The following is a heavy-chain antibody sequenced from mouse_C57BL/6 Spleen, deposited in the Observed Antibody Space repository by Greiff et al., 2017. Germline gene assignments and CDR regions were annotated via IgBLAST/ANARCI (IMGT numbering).Heavy chain of an antibody. V-gene: IGHV1-22*01. D-gene: IGHD3-2*02. CDR3: ARCPRQLSLHWFAD. J-gene: IGHJ3*01. CDR1: GYTFTAYN. CDR2: INPDNGGT. Sequence: VQLQQSGPELVKPGASVKMSCKASGYTFTAYNIHWVKQSPGKSLEWIGYINPDNGGTYYNQKFKGQATLTVNKSSSTAYMELRSLTSEDSAVYYCARCPRQLSLHWFADWGQGTMVTVSA.